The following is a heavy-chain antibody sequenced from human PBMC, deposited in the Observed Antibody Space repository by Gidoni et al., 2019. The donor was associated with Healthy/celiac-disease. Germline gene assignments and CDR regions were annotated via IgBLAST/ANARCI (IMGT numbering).Heavy chain of an antibody. D-gene: IGHD5-18*01. CDR2: IYSGGST. CDR3: ARDSRYGYQAFDI. Sequence: EVQLVESGGGLVQPGGSLRLSGAASGFTVSSNYMSWVRQDPGKGLEWVSVIYSGGSTYYADSVKGRFTISRDNSKNTLYLQMNSLRAEDTAVYYCARDSRYGYQAFDIWGQGTMVTVSS. V-gene: IGHV3-66*01. CDR1: GFTVSSNY. J-gene: IGHJ3*02.